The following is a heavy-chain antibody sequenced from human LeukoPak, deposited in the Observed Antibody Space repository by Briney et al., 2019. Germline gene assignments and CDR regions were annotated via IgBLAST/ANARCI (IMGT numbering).Heavy chain of an antibody. V-gene: IGHV4-30-4*01. D-gene: IGHD3-22*01. CDR3: ARDAMLYYDSSGYRGFDY. Sequence: SETLSLTCTVSGGSISSGDYYWSWIRQPPGKGLEWIGYIYYSGSTYYNPSLRSRITISRDTSKNQFSLKVKSVTAADTAVYYCARDAMLYYDSSGYRGFDYWGQGTLVTVSS. CDR1: GGSISSGDYY. CDR2: IYYSGST. J-gene: IGHJ4*02.